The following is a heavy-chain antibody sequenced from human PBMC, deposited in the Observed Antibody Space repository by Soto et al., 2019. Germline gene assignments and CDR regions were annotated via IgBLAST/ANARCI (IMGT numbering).Heavy chain of an antibody. D-gene: IGHD1-26*01. Sequence: QVQLQESGPGLVKPSQTLSLTCTVSGGSISSGRYYWSWIRQHPGEGLEWIGYIYYSGSTYYNPSLKSRLTISVDTSKSQFSLKLSSVTAADTAVYYCARGDSVWWGFDYWGQGTLVTVSS. CDR3: ARGDSVWWGFDY. V-gene: IGHV4-31*03. CDR2: IYYSGST. CDR1: GGSISSGRYY. J-gene: IGHJ4*02.